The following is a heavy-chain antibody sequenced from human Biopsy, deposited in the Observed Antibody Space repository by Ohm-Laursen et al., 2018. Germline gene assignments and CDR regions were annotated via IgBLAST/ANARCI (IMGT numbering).Heavy chain of an antibody. J-gene: IGHJ2*01. CDR3: ARGGLNYWYFDL. CDR2: LNPNNGGT. V-gene: IGHV1-2*02. D-gene: IGHD1-26*01. Sequence: ASVKVSCKASGYTFTGYYIHWVRQAPGQGLEWVGWLNPNNGGTDYAEKFQGRVTMTRDTSMSTAYMELNRLRSDDTAVYYCARGGLNYWYFDLWGRGTLVTVSS. CDR1: GYTFTGYY.